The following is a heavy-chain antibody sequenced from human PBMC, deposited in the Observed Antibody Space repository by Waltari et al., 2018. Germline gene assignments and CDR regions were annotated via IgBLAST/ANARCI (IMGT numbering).Heavy chain of an antibody. CDR1: VFTFSSYA. J-gene: IGHJ6*02. CDR3: ARDYCDRTNCHGMDV. Sequence: QVQLVESGGGVVQPGRSLRLSCEAAVFTFSSYAMHWVRQAPGKGLEWVAVISYNARNIYYVDSVKGRFTISRDNSKKTLYLQMNSLRAEDTAVYYCARDYCDRTNCHGMDVWGQGTTVTVSS. CDR2: ISYNARNI. V-gene: IGHV3-30*04. D-gene: IGHD3-22*01.